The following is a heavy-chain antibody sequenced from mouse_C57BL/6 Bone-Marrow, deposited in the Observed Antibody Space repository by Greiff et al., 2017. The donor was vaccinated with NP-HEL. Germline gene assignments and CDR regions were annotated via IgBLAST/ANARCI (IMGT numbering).Heavy chain of an antibody. J-gene: IGHJ3*01. Sequence: VKLLESGAELVRPGASVTLSCKASGFTFTDYEMHWVKQTPVHGLEWIGAIDPETGGTAYTPKFQGKAILTADKSSSTAYMEHRSLTSEDSAVYYGTRRLLRFAWFAYWGQGTLVTVSA. CDR3: TRRLLRFAWFAY. CDR1: GFTFTDYE. D-gene: IGHD1-1*01. V-gene: IGHV1-15*01. CDR2: IDPETGGT.